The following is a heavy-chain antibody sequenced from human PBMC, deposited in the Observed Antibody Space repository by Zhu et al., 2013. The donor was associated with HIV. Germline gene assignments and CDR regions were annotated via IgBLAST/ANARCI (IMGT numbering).Heavy chain of an antibody. Sequence: QVQLVQSGAEVKKPGSSVKVSCKASGGTFSSYAISWVRQAPGQGLEWMGGIIPIFGTANYAQKFQGRVTITADESTSTAYMELSSLRSEDTAVYYCARGRGYCTNGVCYAREGFYWYFDLVGPWHPGHCLL. CDR1: GGTFSSYA. V-gene: IGHV1-69*01. D-gene: IGHD2-8*01. J-gene: IGHJ2*01. CDR3: ARGRGYCTNGVCYAREGFYWYFDL. CDR2: IIPIFGTA.